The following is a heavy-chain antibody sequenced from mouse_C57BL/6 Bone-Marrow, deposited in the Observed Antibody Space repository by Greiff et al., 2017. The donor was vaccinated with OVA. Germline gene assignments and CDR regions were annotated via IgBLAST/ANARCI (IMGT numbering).Heavy chain of an antibody. D-gene: IGHD2-4*01. CDR1: GFTFSDYY. J-gene: IGHJ2*01. Sequence: EVQLVESEGGLVQPGSSMKLSCTASGFTFSDYYMAWVRQVPEKGLEWVANINYDGSSTYYLDSLKSRFIISRDNAKNILYLQMSSLKSEDTATYYCARDREDYGFDYWGQGTTLTVSS. CDR3: ARDREDYGFDY. V-gene: IGHV5-16*01. CDR2: INYDGSST.